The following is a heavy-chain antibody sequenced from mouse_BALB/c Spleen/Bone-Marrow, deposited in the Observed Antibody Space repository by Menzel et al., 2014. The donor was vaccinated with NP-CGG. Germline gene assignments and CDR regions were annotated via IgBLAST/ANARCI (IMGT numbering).Heavy chain of an antibody. CDR1: GYTFTDYN. CDR3: ARGQSLPDWYFDV. V-gene: IGHV1-18*01. J-gene: IGHJ1*01. Sequence: VQLQQPGAELVKPGASVRISCKASGYTFTDYNMDWVKQSHGKSLEWIGDINPNYDSTSYNQKFKGKATLTVDKSSSTAYMELRSLTSEDTAVYYCARGQSLPDWYFDVWGAGTTVTVSS. CDR2: INPNYDST. D-gene: IGHD2-5*01.